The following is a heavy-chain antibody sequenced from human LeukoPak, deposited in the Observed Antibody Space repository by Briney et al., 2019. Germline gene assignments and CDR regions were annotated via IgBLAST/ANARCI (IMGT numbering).Heavy chain of an antibody. CDR2: IIPIFGTA. D-gene: IGHD3-10*01. J-gene: IGHJ6*03. Sequence: GASVKVSCKASGGTFSSCAISWVRQAPGQGVEWMGGIIPIFGTANYAQKFQGRVTITADKSTSTAYMELSSLRSEDTAVYYCARVRVTMVRGVSYYYYMDVWGKGTTVTVSS. CDR1: GGTFSSCA. CDR3: ARVRVTMVRGVSYYYYMDV. V-gene: IGHV1-69*06.